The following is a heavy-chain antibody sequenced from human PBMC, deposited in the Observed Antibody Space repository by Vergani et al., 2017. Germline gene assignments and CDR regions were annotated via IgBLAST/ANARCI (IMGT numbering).Heavy chain of an antibody. J-gene: IGHJ4*02. CDR3: ARGLKDSSGYYLIDY. Sequence: QVRLQQWGAGLLKPSETLSLTCAVYGGSFSGYYWSWIRQPPGKGLEWIGEINHSGSTNYTPSLKSRVTISVDTSKNQFSLKLSSVTAADTAVYYCARGLKDSSGYYLIDYWGQGTLVTVSS. V-gene: IGHV4-34*01. D-gene: IGHD3-22*01. CDR1: GGSFSGYY. CDR2: INHSGST.